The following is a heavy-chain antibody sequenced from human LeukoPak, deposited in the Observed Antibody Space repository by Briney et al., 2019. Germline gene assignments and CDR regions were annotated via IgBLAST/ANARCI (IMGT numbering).Heavy chain of an antibody. V-gene: IGHV3-74*01. J-gene: IGHJ2*01. D-gene: IGHD6-13*01. CDR3: ARESAAGRYWYFDL. CDR2: INSDGSST. CDR1: GFTFSSYW. Sequence: QSGGSLRLSCAASGFTFSSYWMHWVRQAPGKGLVWVSRINSDGSSTSYADSVKGRFTISRDNAKNTLYLQMNSLRAEDTAVFYCARESAAGRYWYFDLWGRGTLVTVSS.